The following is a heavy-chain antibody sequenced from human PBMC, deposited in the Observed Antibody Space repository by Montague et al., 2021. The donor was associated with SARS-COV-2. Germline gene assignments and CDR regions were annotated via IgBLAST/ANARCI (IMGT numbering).Heavy chain of an antibody. Sequence: SETLSLTCAVSGGSFSRYYWSWIRQPPGKGLEWIGEISQSGSTKYNPSLQSRVSISLDTSRNQFSLKLTSITAADTAIYYCARLGDGIVPSPILGLGPYYSFYYMDIWGKGTTVTVSS. CDR2: ISQSGST. V-gene: IGHV4-34*01. J-gene: IGHJ6*03. D-gene: IGHD2-2*02. CDR1: GGSFSRYY. CDR3: ARLGDGIVPSPILGLGPYYSFYYMDI.